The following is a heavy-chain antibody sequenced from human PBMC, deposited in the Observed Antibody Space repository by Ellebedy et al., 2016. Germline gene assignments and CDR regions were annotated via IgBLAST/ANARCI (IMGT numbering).Heavy chain of an antibody. CDR2: ILADGYN. CDR1: GFTFSSYA. J-gene: IGHJ4*02. D-gene: IGHD3-10*01. V-gene: IGHV3-64D*06. CDR3: VKEGITRVTDFDN. Sequence: GGSLRLXCSASGFTFSSYAMHWVRQAPGKGLEYVSGILADGYNIYADLVQGRFIVSRDNSKSTLYLQMSSLRPEDTAVYYCVKEGITRVTDFDNWGQGTLVTVSS.